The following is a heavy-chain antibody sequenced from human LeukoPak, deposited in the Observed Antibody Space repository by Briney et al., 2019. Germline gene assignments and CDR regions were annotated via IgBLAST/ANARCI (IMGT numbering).Heavy chain of an antibody. CDR3: SRIKYGGTSGYHFDY. V-gene: IGHV3-23*01. Sequence: GGSLRLSCSASGFNFNYFAMSWSLQAPGKRLEWVSTIGDSGSGGSYADSVRGRFTISRDNSKNIVYLQMHSLRVDDSAVYYCSRIKYGGTSGYHFDYWGQGTLVTVSS. D-gene: IGHD4/OR15-4a*01. J-gene: IGHJ4*02. CDR2: IGDSGSGG. CDR1: GFNFNYFA.